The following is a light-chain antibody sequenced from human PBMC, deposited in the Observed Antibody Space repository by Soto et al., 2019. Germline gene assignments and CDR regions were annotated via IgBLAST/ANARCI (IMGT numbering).Light chain of an antibody. J-gene: IGKJ1*01. CDR1: RSLSSDY. CDR3: PQSGDSPSP. Sequence: KLSAVAVSLNPGERATPSCRASRSLSSDYLAWYQQKPGQAPRLLFYHASRRATGTPDRFSVSGSGTDFTLTISRLEPGDFAVYCCPQSGDSPSPSGQRTKL. CDR2: HAS. V-gene: IGKV3-20*01.